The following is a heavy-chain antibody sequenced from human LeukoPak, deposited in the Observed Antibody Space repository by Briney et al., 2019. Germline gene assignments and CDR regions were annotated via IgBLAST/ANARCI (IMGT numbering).Heavy chain of an antibody. CDR2: ISYDGSNK. CDR3: AKLGYDFWSGYGNYYYYGMDV. J-gene: IGHJ6*02. V-gene: IGHV3-30*18. D-gene: IGHD3-3*01. CDR1: GFTFSSYG. Sequence: PGGSLRLSCAASGFTFSSYGMHWVRQAPGKGLEWVAVISYDGSNKYYADSVKGRFTISRDNSKNTLYLQMNSLRAEDTAVYYCAKLGYDFWSGYGNYYYYGMDVWGQGTTVTVSS.